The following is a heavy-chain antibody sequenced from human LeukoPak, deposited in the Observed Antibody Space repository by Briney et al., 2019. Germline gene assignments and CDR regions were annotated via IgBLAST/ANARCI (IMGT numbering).Heavy chain of an antibody. Sequence: GGSLRLSCAASGFTFSDYKMHWVRQAPGKGLEWVSYLTSTGNTIDYADSVEGRFTISRDNAKNSPYLQMNSLRAEDTAVYFCAREGSSDCHFDYWGQGTLVTVSS. V-gene: IGHV3-48*03. D-gene: IGHD6-19*01. CDR3: AREGSSDCHFDY. J-gene: IGHJ4*02. CDR1: GFTFSDYK. CDR2: LTSTGNTI.